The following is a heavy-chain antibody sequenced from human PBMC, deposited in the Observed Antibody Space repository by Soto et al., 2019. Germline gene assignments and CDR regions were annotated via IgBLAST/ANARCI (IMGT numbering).Heavy chain of an antibody. CDR1: GFTFSRSS. CDR2: ISSSSSTI. Sequence: EVQLVESGGGFVQPGGSLSLSCAASGFTFSRSSMNWVRQAPGKGPEWISYISSSSSTIYYADSVKGRFTSSRDNAKNALYLQMNSLRAEDTAVYYCAREGGWGSYYTLNWFDPRGQGTLVTVSS. J-gene: IGHJ5*02. D-gene: IGHD1-26*01. V-gene: IGHV3-48*01. CDR3: AREGGWGSYYTLNWFDP.